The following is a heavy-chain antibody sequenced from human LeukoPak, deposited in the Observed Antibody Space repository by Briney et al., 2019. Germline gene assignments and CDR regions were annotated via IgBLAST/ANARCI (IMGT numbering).Heavy chain of an antibody. Sequence: ASVKVSCKASGYTFTNYGFSWVRQAPGQGLEWMGWISAYNGNTNYAQKLQGRVTITTDTSTNTAYMELRSLRSDDAAVYYCARHTGFYYDSSGYYDYWGQGTLVTVSS. CDR1: GYTFTNYG. CDR3: ARHTGFYYDSSGYYDY. V-gene: IGHV1-18*04. D-gene: IGHD3-22*01. CDR2: ISAYNGNT. J-gene: IGHJ4*02.